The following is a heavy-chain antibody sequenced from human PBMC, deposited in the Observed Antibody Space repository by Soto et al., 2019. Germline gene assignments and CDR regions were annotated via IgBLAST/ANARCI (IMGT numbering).Heavy chain of an antibody. CDR3: AGGIVVVVAATREYFQH. CDR1: GFTFSSYA. CDR2: ISGSGGST. D-gene: IGHD2-15*01. Sequence: EVQLLESGGGLVQPGGSLRLSCAASGFTFSSYAMSWVCQAPGKGLEWVSAISGSGGSTYYADSVKGRFTISRDNSKNTLYLQMNSLRAEDTAVYYCAGGIVVVVAATREYFQHWGQGTLVTVSS. V-gene: IGHV3-23*01. J-gene: IGHJ1*01.